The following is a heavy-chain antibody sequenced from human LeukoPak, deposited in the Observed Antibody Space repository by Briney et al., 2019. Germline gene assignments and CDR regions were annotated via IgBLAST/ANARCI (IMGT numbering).Heavy chain of an antibody. CDR3: ARESKAVAGFDY. D-gene: IGHD6-19*01. V-gene: IGHV3-30*03. Sequence: GGSLRLSCAASGFTFSSYGMHWVRQAPGKGLEWVAVISYDGSNKYYADSVKGRFTISRDNSKNTLYLQMNSLRAEDTALYYCARESKAVAGFDYWGQGTLVTVSS. J-gene: IGHJ4*02. CDR2: ISYDGSNK. CDR1: GFTFSSYG.